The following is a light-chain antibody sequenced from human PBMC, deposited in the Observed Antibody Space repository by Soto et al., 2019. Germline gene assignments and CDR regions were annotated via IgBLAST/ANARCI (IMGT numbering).Light chain of an antibody. Sequence: QSALTQPPSASGSPGQSVTISCTGTSSGVGRYNYVSWYQQHPGRAPRLMIYEVNKRPSGVPDRFSGSKSGNTASLTVSGLQPEDEADYYCSSYAGNNNLLFGGGTKLTVL. CDR1: SSGVGRYNY. V-gene: IGLV2-8*01. CDR2: EVN. CDR3: SSYAGNNNLL. J-gene: IGLJ2*01.